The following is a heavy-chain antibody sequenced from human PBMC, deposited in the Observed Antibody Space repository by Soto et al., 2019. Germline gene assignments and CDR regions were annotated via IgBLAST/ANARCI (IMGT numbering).Heavy chain of an antibody. CDR1: GFTFSSYE. Sequence: GGSLRLSCAASGFTFSSYEMNWVRQAPGKGLEWVSYISSSGSTIYYADSVKGRFTISRDNAKNSLYLQMNSLRAEDTAVYYCARGHGYRSSTSCSLYGMDVWGQGTTVTVSS. J-gene: IGHJ6*02. D-gene: IGHD2-2*03. CDR3: ARGHGYRSSTSCSLYGMDV. V-gene: IGHV3-48*03. CDR2: ISSSGSTI.